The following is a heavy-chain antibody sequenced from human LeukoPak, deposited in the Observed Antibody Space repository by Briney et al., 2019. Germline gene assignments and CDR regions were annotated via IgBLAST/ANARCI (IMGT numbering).Heavy chain of an antibody. CDR2: IKQDGSEK. J-gene: IGHJ6*03. Sequence: PGGSLRLSCAASGFTFSSYWMSWVRQAPGKGLEWVANIKQDGSEKYYVDSVKGRFTISRDNAKNSLYLQMNSLRAEDTAVYYCARHTVTYYYYYMDVWGIGTTVTVSS. CDR3: ARHTVTYYYYYMDV. V-gene: IGHV3-7*01. CDR1: GFTFSSYW. D-gene: IGHD4-17*01.